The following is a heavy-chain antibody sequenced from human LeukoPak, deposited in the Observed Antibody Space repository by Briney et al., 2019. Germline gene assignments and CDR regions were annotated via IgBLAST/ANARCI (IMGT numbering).Heavy chain of an antibody. J-gene: IGHJ6*02. Sequence: ASVKVSCKASGYTFTSYDINWVRQAPGQGLEWMGWMNPNSGNTGYAQKFQGRVTMTRNTSISTAYMELSSLRSEDTAVYYCARGRTYYDFWRNYYYYGMDVWGQGTTVTVSS. CDR1: GYTFTSYD. CDR3: ARGRTYYDFWRNYYYYGMDV. V-gene: IGHV1-8*01. D-gene: IGHD3-3*01. CDR2: MNPNSGNT.